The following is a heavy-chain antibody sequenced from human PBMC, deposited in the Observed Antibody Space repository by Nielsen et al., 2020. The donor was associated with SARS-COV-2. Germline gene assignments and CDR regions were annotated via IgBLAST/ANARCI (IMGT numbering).Heavy chain of an antibody. V-gene: IGHV3-48*01. D-gene: IGHD1-14*01. Sequence: GGSLRLSCVASGFAFSGYSMNWVRQSPGKGLEWLSYISSGSSTMYYADSVKGRFTISRDNAKNSLYLRMNSLRAEDTAVYYCARDREPGYNAVDYWGQGTLVTVSS. CDR2: ISSGSSTM. CDR3: ARDREPGYNAVDY. CDR1: GFAFSGYS. J-gene: IGHJ4*02.